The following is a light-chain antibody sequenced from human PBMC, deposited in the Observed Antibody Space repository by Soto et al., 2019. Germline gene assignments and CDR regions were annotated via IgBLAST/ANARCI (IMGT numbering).Light chain of an antibody. CDR3: QQYENFPLT. Sequence: DIQMTQSPSSLSASVGDRVTITCQASQHISEYLNWYQYKPGKAPKLLITDASNLKTGVPSRFSGSGSGTEYTFTINSLQPEDIATYYCQQYENFPLTLGGGTKVDI. CDR2: DAS. J-gene: IGKJ4*01. CDR1: QHISEY. V-gene: IGKV1-33*01.